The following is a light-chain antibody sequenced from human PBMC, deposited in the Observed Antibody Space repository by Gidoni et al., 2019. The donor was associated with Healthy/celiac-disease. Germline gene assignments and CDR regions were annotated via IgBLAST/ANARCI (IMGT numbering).Light chain of an antibody. CDR3: QQSYSTPHRIT. CDR2: AAS. J-gene: IGKJ5*01. Sequence: DIQMTQSPSSLSASVGDRGTITCRASQSISSYLNWYQQKPGKAPKLLIYAASSLQSGVPSRFSGSGSGTDFTLTISSLQPEDFATYYCQQSYSTPHRITFGQGTRLEIK. V-gene: IGKV1-39*01. CDR1: QSISSY.